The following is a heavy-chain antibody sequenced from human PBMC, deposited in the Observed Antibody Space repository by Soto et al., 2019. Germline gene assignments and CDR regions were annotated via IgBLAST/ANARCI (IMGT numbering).Heavy chain of an antibody. D-gene: IGHD6-13*01. CDR3: ARGRSRSSSWYRRYYYYGMDV. V-gene: IGHV4-34*01. J-gene: IGHJ6*02. CDR1: GGSFSGYY. CDR2: INHSGST. Sequence: LSLTCAAYGGSFSGYYWSWIRQPPGKGLEWIGEINHSGSTNYNPSLKSRVTISVDTSKNQFSLKLSSVTAADTAVYYCARGRSRSSSWYRRYYYYGMDVWGQGTTVTVSS.